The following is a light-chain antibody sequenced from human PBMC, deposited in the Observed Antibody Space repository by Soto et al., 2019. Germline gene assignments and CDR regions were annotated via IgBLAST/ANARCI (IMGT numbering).Light chain of an antibody. CDR2: LDSAGRH. V-gene: IGLV4-69*01. J-gene: IGLJ3*02. CDR1: SGHSTYA. CDR3: QTWGTGFRV. Sequence: QLVLTQSPSASASLGASVKLTCTLSSGHSTYAIAWHQQQAEKGPRFLMNLDSAGRHSKGDEIPDRFSGSSSGAERYLTISSLQSEDEADYYCQTWGTGFRVFGGGTKLTVL.